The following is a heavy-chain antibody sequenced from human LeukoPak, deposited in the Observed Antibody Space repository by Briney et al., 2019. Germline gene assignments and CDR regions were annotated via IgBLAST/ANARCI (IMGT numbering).Heavy chain of an antibody. J-gene: IGHJ4*02. CDR2: IRSKAYGGTT. Sequence: PGRSVRLSCTPSGFTFGDYAMIWVRQAPGKGLEWVGFIRSKAYGGTTEYAPSVKGRFTISRDDSESIAHLQMNSLKTEDTAVYYCTRGSSGSYNYWGQGTLVTVSS. V-gene: IGHV3-49*04. D-gene: IGHD1-26*01. CDR1: GFTFGDYA. CDR3: TRGSSGSYNY.